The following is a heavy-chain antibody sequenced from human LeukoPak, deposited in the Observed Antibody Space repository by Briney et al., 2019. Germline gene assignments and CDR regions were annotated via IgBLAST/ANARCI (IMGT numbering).Heavy chain of an antibody. CDR1: GYSISSGYY. CDR3: ARDRWGLGNSDAFDI. D-gene: IGHD3-16*01. J-gene: IGHJ3*02. CDR2: IYHSGST. Sequence: SETLSLTCTVSGYSISSGYYWGWIRQPPGKGLEWIGSIYHSGSTYYNPSLKSRVTISVDTSKNQFSLKLSSVTAADTAVYYCARDRWGLGNSDAFDIWGQGTMVTVSS. V-gene: IGHV4-38-2*02.